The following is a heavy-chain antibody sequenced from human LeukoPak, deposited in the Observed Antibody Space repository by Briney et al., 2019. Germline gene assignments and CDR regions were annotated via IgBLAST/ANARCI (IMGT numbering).Heavy chain of an antibody. D-gene: IGHD6-19*01. CDR1: GGSISSSSYY. CDR2: IYYSGST. CDR3: ARKYSSGWGYFDY. V-gene: IGHV4-39*01. Sequence: TETLSLTCTVSGGSISSSSYYWGWIRQPPGKGLEWIGSIYYSGSTYYNPSLKSRVTISVDTSKNQFSLKLSSVTAADTAVYYCARKYSSGWGYFDYWGQGTLVTVCS. J-gene: IGHJ4*02.